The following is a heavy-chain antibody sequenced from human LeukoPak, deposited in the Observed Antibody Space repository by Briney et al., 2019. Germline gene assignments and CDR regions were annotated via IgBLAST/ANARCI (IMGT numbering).Heavy chain of an antibody. J-gene: IGHJ4*02. Sequence: SETLSLTCTVSGVSISSSTYYWGWLRQPPGKGLEWIGTIYSSGSTYYNSSLKSRVTISVDTSKNHFSLKLNSVTAADTAVYYCARVGALGDHDFWGQGSLVTVSS. CDR3: ARVGALGDHDF. V-gene: IGHV4-39*07. D-gene: IGHD1-26*01. CDR1: GVSISSSTYY. CDR2: IYSSGST.